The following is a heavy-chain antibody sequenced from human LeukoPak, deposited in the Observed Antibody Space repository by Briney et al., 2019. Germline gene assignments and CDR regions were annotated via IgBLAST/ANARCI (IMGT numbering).Heavy chain of an antibody. CDR2: IYSSGST. CDR3: ARGTVAARLEPIDYYYYMDV. Sequence: PSETLSLTCAVSGGSISSYYWSWIRQPAGKGLEWIWRIYSSGSTNYTHSVKSRFTISRDTSKNTLYLQLSSLTAADTAVYYCARGTVAARLEPIDYYYYMDVCVKGSAV. V-gene: IGHV4-4*07. CDR1: GGSISSYY. D-gene: IGHD6-6*01. J-gene: IGHJ6*03.